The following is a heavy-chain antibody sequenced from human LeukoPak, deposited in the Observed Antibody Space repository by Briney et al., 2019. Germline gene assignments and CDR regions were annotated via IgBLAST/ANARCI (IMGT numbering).Heavy chain of an antibody. D-gene: IGHD3-22*01. CDR3: VRDGLPLYDSSGYYYGHFDY. V-gene: IGHV3-21*01. CDR2: ISSSSSYI. J-gene: IGHJ4*02. CDR1: GFTFSSYS. Sequence: GGSLRPSCAASGFTFSSYSMNWVRQAPGKGLEWVSSISSSSSYIYYADSVKGRFTISRDNAKNSLYLQMNSLRAEDTAVYYCVRDGLPLYDSSGYYYGHFDYWGQGTLVTVSS.